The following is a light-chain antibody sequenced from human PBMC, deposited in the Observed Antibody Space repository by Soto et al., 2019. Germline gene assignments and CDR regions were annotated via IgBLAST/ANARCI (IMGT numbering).Light chain of an antibody. Sequence: GARFTVTCRASQTIRNWLAWYQQKPGKAPKLLIYEASSLESGVPSRFSGSGSGTEYTLTVSSLQPDDFATYYCQQYNSYPWTFGQGTKVDIK. CDR2: EAS. V-gene: IGKV1-5*03. CDR1: QTIRNW. J-gene: IGKJ1*01. CDR3: QQYNSYPWT.